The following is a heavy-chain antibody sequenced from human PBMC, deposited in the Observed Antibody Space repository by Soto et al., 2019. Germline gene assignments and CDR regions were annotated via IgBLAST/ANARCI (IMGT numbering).Heavy chain of an antibody. D-gene: IGHD3-10*01. CDR2: INHSGRT. CDR3: ATNYYGSGYGMDV. V-gene: IGHV4-34*01. CDR1: GGSFSGYY. J-gene: IGHJ6*02. Sequence: QVQLQQWGAGLLKPSETLSLTFAVYGGSFSGYYWSWIRQPPGKGLERIGEINHSGRTNYNPTLKSRFTISVDTSNNQFSLKLRSVTAADTAVYYCATNYYGSGYGMDVWGQGTTVTVSS.